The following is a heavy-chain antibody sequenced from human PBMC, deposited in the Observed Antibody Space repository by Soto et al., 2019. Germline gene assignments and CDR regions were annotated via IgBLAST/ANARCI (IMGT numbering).Heavy chain of an antibody. J-gene: IGHJ3*02. V-gene: IGHV3-23*01. CDR1: GFTFSSYA. D-gene: IGHD3-22*01. CDR3: AKELLDYYASSDYHNNDACHI. CDR2: ISGSGGST. Sequence: QPGGSLRLSSAASGFTFSSYALNWVRQAPGKGLEWVSAISGSGGSTYYADSVKGRFTISRDNSKNTLYLQMNSLRAEDTAVYYCAKELLDYYASSDYHNNDACHICGQGTIVPVS.